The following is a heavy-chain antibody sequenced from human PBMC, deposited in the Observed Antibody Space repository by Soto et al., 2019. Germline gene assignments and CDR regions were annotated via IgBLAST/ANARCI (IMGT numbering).Heavy chain of an antibody. CDR3: VGGQYYFDY. J-gene: IGHJ4*02. CDR1: GFPFTSYG. Sequence: QVQLVESGGGVVQPGRSLRLSCAASGFPFTSYGMHWVREGPDKGLEWVAIISYDGSDKYYADSVKGRFTIYRDNSKNHLYMHINSLRPEDTALYYCVGGQYYFDYRGQGTQVIVSS. V-gene: IGHV3-30*03. D-gene: IGHD3-10*01. CDR2: ISYDGSDK.